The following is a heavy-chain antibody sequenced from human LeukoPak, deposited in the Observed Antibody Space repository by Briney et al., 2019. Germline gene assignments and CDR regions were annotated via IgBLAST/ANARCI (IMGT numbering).Heavy chain of an antibody. CDR1: GGSFSTYY. D-gene: IGHD3-22*01. CDR3: ARAWDYYDSRGFYLRYFDY. Sequence: SETLSLTCTVSGGSFSTYYWSWLRQPPGKGLEWFGYIYYSGSTNYNPSLKSRVTISVDLSKNQFSLKLSSVTAADTAVYYCARAWDYYDSRGFYLRYFDYWGQGTLVTVSS. V-gene: IGHV4-59*01. CDR2: IYYSGST. J-gene: IGHJ4*02.